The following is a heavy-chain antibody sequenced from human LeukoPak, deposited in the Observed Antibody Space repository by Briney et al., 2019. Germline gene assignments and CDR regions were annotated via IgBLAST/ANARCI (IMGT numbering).Heavy chain of an antibody. CDR2: IYYSGTT. CDR1: GGSISSSNYY. J-gene: IGHJ4*02. V-gene: IGHV4-39*07. Sequence: PSETLSLTCTVSGGSISSSNYYWGWIRQPPGKGLEWIGSIYYSGTTYYNPSLKSRVTISVDTSKNQFSLKLSSVTAADTAVYYCARGRAGRLDYWGQGTLVTVSS. D-gene: IGHD6-13*01. CDR3: ARGRAGRLDY.